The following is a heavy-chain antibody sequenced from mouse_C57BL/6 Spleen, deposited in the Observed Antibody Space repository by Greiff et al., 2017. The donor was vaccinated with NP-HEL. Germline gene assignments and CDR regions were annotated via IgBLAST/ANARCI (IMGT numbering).Heavy chain of an antibody. V-gene: IGHV1-64*01. CDR1: GYTFTSYW. J-gene: IGHJ1*03. CDR3: ARGSGTVVAIYWYFDV. Sequence: VQLQQPGAELVKPGASVKLSCKASGYTFTSYWMHWVKQRPGQGLEWIGMIHPNSGSTNYNEKFKSKDTLTVDKSSSTAYMQLSSLTSEDSAVYYCARGSGTVVAIYWYFDVWGTGTTVTVSS. CDR2: IHPNSGST. D-gene: IGHD1-1*01.